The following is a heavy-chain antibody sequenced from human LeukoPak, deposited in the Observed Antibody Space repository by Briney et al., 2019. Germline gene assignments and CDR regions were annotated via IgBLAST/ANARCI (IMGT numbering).Heavy chain of an antibody. CDR1: GFTFDDYA. Sequence: GRFLRLSCAASGFTFDDYAMHWVRQAPGKGLEWVSGISWNSGSIGYADSVKGRFTISRDNAKNSLYLQMNSLRAEDTALYYCAKGGITMVRGVIGFDYWGQGTLVTVSS. D-gene: IGHD3-10*01. CDR2: ISWNSGSI. J-gene: IGHJ4*02. CDR3: AKGGITMVRGVIGFDY. V-gene: IGHV3-9*01.